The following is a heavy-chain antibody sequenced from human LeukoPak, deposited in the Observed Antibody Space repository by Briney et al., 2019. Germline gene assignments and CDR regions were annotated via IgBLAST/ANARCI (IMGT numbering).Heavy chain of an antibody. V-gene: IGHV4-39*01. D-gene: IGHD3-9*01. CDR1: GGSIRSNNYY. Sequence: SETLSLTCTVSGGSIRSNNYYWGWLRQPPGKGREWIGRIYYSGSTYYNPSLKSRVTISVDTSKNQFSLKLSSVTAADTAVYYCARGLRYFDWYFSDWGQGTLVTVSS. CDR3: ARGLRYFDWYFSD. CDR2: IYYSGST. J-gene: IGHJ4*02.